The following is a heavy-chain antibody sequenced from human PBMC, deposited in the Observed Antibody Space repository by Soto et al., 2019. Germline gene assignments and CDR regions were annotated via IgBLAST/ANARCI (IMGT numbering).Heavy chain of an antibody. CDR1: GFTFSSYA. V-gene: IGHV3-23*01. CDR2: ISGSGDST. J-gene: IGHJ4*02. Sequence: GGSLRLSCAASGFTFSSYAMSWVRQAPGKGLEWVSAISGSGDSTYYADSVKGRFTISRDNSKNTLYLQMNSLRAEDTAVYYCARDVSPNRYSSGLDYWGQGTLVTVSS. CDR3: ARDVSPNRYSSGLDY. D-gene: IGHD6-19*01.